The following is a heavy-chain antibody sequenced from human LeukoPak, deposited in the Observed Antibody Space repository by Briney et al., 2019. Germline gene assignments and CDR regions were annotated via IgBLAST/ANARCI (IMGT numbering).Heavy chain of an antibody. J-gene: IGHJ4*02. CDR3: ASQMGLEY. V-gene: IGHV3-21*01. D-gene: IGHD2-8*01. Sequence: PGGSLRLSCAASGFTFSSYNMHWVRQAPGKGLEWVSSIVGSGISIYYADSVEGRSTISRDNAKNSLSLQMSSLRAEDTAVYYCASQMGLEYWGQGALVTVSS. CDR1: GFTFSSYN. CDR2: IVGSGISI.